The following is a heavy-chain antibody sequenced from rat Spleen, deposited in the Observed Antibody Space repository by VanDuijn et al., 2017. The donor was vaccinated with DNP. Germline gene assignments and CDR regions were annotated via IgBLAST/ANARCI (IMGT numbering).Heavy chain of an antibody. CDR3: ATQRSGYTMDA. CDR2: IIYDGNDT. Sequence: EVQLVESGGGLVQPGRSLKLSCAASGFTFSDYNMVWVRQAPKKGLEWVAIIIYDGNDTYYGDSVKGRFTISRDNAKSTLYLQMDSLRSEDTATYYCATQRSGYTMDAWGQGTSVTVSS. CDR1: GFTFSDYN. D-gene: IGHD2-3*01. V-gene: IGHV5-7*01. J-gene: IGHJ4*01.